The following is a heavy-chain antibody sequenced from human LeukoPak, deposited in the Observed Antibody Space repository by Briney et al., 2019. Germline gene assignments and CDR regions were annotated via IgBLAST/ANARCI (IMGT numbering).Heavy chain of an antibody. Sequence: PGGSLRLSCAASGFTFSSYAMSWVRQAPGKGREWVSAISGSGGSTYYADSVKGRFTISRDNSKNTLYLQMNSLRAEDTAVYYCARGYCSGGSCYGPFDYWGQGTLVTVSS. CDR2: ISGSGGST. D-gene: IGHD2-15*01. J-gene: IGHJ4*02. CDR1: GFTFSSYA. V-gene: IGHV3-23*01. CDR3: ARGYCSGGSCYGPFDY.